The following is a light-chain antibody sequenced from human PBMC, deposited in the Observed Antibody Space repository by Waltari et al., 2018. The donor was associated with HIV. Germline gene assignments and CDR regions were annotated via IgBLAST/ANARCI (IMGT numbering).Light chain of an antibody. CDR1: SSDGGTYNY. Sequence: QSARTQPRSVAEAPGQAVTRRCTGTSSDGGTYNYVSWYQPHPGRAPKFIIYNVSERPSGVPDRFSGSKSGNTASLTISGLQAEDEADYYCSSYAGTSNFVLFGGGTKLTVL. J-gene: IGLJ2*01. CDR2: NVS. V-gene: IGLV2-11*01. CDR3: SSYAGTSNFVL.